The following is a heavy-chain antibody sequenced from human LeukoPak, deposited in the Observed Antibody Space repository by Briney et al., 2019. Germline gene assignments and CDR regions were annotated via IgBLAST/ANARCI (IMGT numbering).Heavy chain of an antibody. Sequence: SETLSLSCAVSGYSISIGYYWGWIRQTPGKGLEWIGSIYHSGSTYYNPSLKSRVTISLDTSKNQFSLKLSSVTAADTAVYFCARRASCSAGCAFDIWGQGTMVTVPS. CDR1: GYSISIGYY. CDR3: ARRASCSAGCAFDI. V-gene: IGHV4-38-2*01. J-gene: IGHJ3*02. D-gene: IGHD2-2*01. CDR2: IYHSGST.